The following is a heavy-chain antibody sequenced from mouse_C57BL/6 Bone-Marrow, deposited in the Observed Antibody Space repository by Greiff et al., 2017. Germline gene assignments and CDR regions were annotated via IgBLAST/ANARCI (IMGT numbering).Heavy chain of an antibody. CDR2: IWTGGGT. CDR3: ARSPSVYDGHYPYYFDY. V-gene: IGHV2-9-1*01. J-gene: IGHJ2*01. CDR1: GFSLTSYA. D-gene: IGHD2-3*01. Sequence: VKVVESGPGLVAPSQSLSITCTVSGFSLTSYAISWVRQPPGKGLEWLGVIWTGGGTNYNSALKSRLSISKDNSKSQVFLKMNSLQTDDTARYYCARSPSVYDGHYPYYFDYWGQGTTLTVSS.